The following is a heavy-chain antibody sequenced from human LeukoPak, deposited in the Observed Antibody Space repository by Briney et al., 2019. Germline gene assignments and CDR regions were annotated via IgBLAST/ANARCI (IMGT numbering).Heavy chain of an antibody. CDR3: ARDFLWGSGSR. CDR2: ISTDGSST. V-gene: IGHV3-74*01. Sequence: GESLRLSCAASGFTFSSYWMHWVRQAPGKGLVWVSRISTDGSSTSYADFVKGRFTISRDNAKNTLFLQMNSLKAEDTAVYYCARDFLWGSGSRWGQGTLVTVSS. J-gene: IGHJ4*02. D-gene: IGHD3-10*01. CDR1: GFTFSSYW.